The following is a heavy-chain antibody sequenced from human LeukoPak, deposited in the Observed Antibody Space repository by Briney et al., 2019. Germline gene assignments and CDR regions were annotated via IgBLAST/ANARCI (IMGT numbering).Heavy chain of an antibody. CDR1: GVTFSNAW. CDR2: VKSKSAGGTT. Sequence: GGSLRLSCAASGVTFSNAWMHWVRQGPGKGPEWVGRVKSKSAGGTTDYAAPVKGRFTISRDDSKNTLYLQMNSLKTEDTAVYYCTTTIVVVTRNQMPFDIWGQGTMVTVSS. D-gene: IGHD3-22*01. V-gene: IGHV3-15*01. CDR3: TTTIVVVTRNQMPFDI. J-gene: IGHJ3*02.